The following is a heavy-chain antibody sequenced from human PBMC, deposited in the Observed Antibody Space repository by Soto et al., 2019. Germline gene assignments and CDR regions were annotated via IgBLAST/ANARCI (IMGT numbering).Heavy chain of an antibody. Sequence: SQTLSLTCAISGDSVSSNSAAWNWIRLSQSKDLEWLARTYYRSRWYNDYAVSVRSRITVNPDTSKNQFSLQLTSVTPEDTAVYYCAGTSSHQWYYMDVWGKGTTVTVSS. CDR1: GDSVSSNSAA. D-gene: IGHD1-7*01. V-gene: IGHV6-1*01. CDR2: TYYRSRWYN. J-gene: IGHJ6*03. CDR3: AGTSSHQWYYMDV.